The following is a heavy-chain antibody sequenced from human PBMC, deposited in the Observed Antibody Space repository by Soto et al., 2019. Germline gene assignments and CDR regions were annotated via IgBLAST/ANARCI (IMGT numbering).Heavy chain of an antibody. V-gene: IGHV1-46*01. D-gene: IGHD3-3*01. Sequence: ASVKVSCKASGYTFTSYYMHWVRQAPGQGLEWMGVINPSGGSTSYAQKFQGRVTMTRDTSTSTVYMELSSLRSEDTAVYYCARDQGVFYYDFWSGYYTPCYRGQGTLVTVSA. CDR2: INPSGGST. CDR1: GYTFTSYY. CDR3: ARDQGVFYYDFWSGYYTPCY. J-gene: IGHJ4*02.